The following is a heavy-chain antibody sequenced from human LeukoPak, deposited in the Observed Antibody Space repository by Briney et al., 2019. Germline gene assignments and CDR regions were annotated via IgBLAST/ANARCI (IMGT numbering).Heavy chain of an antibody. CDR3: ASLTYYYDSSGYDPFDI. V-gene: IGHV3-74*01. Sequence: GGSLRLSCAASGFTFSSYWMHWVRQAPGKGLVWVSRINSDGSSTSYADSVKGRFTISRDNSKNTLYLQMNSLRAEDTAVYYCASLTYYYDSSGYDPFDIWGQGTMVTVSS. CDR1: GFTFSSYW. J-gene: IGHJ3*02. CDR2: INSDGSST. D-gene: IGHD3-22*01.